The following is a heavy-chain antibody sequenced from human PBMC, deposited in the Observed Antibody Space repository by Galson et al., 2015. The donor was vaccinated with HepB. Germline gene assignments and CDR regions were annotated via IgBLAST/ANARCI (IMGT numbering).Heavy chain of an antibody. CDR3: ARRHCRSSRCYSNWLDP. V-gene: IGHV1-46*01. Sequence: SVKVSCKASGYTFTSYFMHWVRQAPGQGLEWMGIINPRDGSTGYAQKFQGRLTMTRDTSTTTVYMELSSLRSEDTAVYYCARRHCRSSRCYSNWLDPWGQGTLVTVSS. CDR2: INPRDGST. D-gene: IGHD2-2*01. CDR1: GYTFTSYF. J-gene: IGHJ5*02.